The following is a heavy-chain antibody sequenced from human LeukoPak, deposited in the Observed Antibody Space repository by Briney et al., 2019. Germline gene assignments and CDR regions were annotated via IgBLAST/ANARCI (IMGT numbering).Heavy chain of an antibody. Sequence: GASVKVSCKASGYTFTSYGISWVRQAPGQGLEWMGWISAYNGNTNYAQKLQGRVTMTTDTSTSTAYMELRSLRSDDTAVYYCARHPYSSGWYSDYYGMDVWGQGTTVTVSS. CDR1: GYTFTSYG. J-gene: IGHJ6*02. D-gene: IGHD6-19*01. CDR2: ISAYNGNT. V-gene: IGHV1-18*01. CDR3: ARHPYSSGWYSDYYGMDV.